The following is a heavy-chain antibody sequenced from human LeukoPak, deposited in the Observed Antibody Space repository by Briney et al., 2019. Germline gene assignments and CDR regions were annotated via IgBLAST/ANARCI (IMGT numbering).Heavy chain of an antibody. J-gene: IGHJ4*02. Sequence: PSETLSLTCTVSGGSISSGSYYWSWIRQPAGKGLEWIGRIYTSGSTNYNPSLKSRVTISVDTSKNQFSLKLSSVTAADAAVYYCLRYSYGPRYFDYWGQGTLVTVSS. CDR2: IYTSGST. V-gene: IGHV4-61*02. CDR1: GGSISSGSYY. CDR3: LRYSYGPRYFDY. D-gene: IGHD5-18*01.